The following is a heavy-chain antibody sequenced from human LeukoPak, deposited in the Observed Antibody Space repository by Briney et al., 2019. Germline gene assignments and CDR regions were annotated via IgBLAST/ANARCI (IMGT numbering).Heavy chain of an antibody. CDR2: IFASGST. CDR3: ARQNFWSGSYYFNY. J-gene: IGHJ4*02. CDR1: GGSMRNYY. Sequence: SETLSLTCTVSGGSMRNYYWSWIRQPAGKGLEWIGRIFASGSTNYNPSLKSRLTLSADTSKNQFSLKMTSVTAADTAMYYCARQNFWSGSYYFNYWGQGTLVTVSS. D-gene: IGHD3-3*01. V-gene: IGHV4-4*07.